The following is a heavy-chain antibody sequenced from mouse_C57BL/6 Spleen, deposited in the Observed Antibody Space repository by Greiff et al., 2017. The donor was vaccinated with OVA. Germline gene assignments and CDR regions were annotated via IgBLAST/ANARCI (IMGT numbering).Heavy chain of an antibody. J-gene: IGHJ3*01. CDR1: GFSLTSYG. D-gene: IGHD2-4*01. CDR2: IWSGGST. V-gene: IGHV2-2*01. CDR3: ARNRDYPLAY. Sequence: VKLVESGPGLVQPSQSRSITCTVSGFSLTSYGVHWVRQSPGKGLEWLGVIWSGGSTDYNAAFISRLSISKDNSKSQVFFKMNSLQADDTAIYYCARNRDYPLAYWGQGTLVTVSA.